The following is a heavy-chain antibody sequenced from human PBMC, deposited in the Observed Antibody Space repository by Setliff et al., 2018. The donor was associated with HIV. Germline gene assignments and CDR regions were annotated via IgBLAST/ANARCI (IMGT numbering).Heavy chain of an antibody. J-gene: IGHJ3*01. CDR3: AKQRYYDGNDGFDV. Sequence: GGSLRLSCAASGFTFSSYSMTWVRLAPGKGLEWVSSISGSGYPYYADSVKGRFTISRDNSKNTLFLQMDSLRAEDTALYYCAKQRYYDGNDGFDVWGQGTMVTVSS. D-gene: IGHD3-3*01. CDR1: GFTFSSYS. CDR2: ISGSGYP. V-gene: IGHV3-23*01.